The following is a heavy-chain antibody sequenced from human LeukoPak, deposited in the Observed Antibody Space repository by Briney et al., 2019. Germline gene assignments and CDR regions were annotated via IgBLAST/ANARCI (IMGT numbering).Heavy chain of an antibody. CDR2: ISVNGSST. J-gene: IGHJ3*02. D-gene: IGHD3-22*01. V-gene: IGHV3-23*01. CDR3: AKGQDYYDSSGHYEADVFDI. CDR1: GFTFSSYG. Sequence: PGGSLRLSCAASGFTFSSYGMTWDRQAPGRGLDWVSTISVNGSSTYYAGSVKGRFTISRDNSKNTLFLQMSSLRAEDTAVYYCAKGQDYYDSSGHYEADVFDIWGQGTMVTVSS.